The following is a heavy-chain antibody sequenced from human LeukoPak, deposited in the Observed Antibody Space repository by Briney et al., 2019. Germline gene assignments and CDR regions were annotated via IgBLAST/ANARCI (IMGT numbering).Heavy chain of an antibody. CDR2: IYYSGST. CDR3: ARAGSSGWYFSDY. V-gene: IGHV4-59*01. J-gene: IGHJ4*02. D-gene: IGHD6-19*01. Sequence: SETLSLTCTVSGGSISSYYWSWIRQPPGKGLEWIGCIYYSGSTNYNPSLKSRVTISLDTSKNQFSLQLSSVTAADTAFYFCARAGSSGWYFSDYWDQGTLVTVSS. CDR1: GGSISSYY.